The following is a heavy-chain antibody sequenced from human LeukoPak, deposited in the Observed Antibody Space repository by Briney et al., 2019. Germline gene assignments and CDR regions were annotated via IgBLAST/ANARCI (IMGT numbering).Heavy chain of an antibody. CDR3: ARGAGDPTMVRGVIITCYGMDV. J-gene: IGHJ6*02. Sequence: ASVKVSCKASGYTFTVYYMHWVRQAPGQGLEWMGWINPNSGGTNYAQKFQGRVTMTRDTSISTAYMELSRLRSDDTAVYYCARGAGDPTMVRGVIITCYGMDVWGQGTTVTVSS. CDR1: GYTFTVYY. CDR2: INPNSGGT. D-gene: IGHD3-10*01. V-gene: IGHV1-2*02.